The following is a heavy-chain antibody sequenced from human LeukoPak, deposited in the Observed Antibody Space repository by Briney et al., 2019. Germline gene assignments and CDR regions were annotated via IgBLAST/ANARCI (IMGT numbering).Heavy chain of an antibody. CDR1: GGSISSYY. J-gene: IGHJ5*02. CDR3: AREALDYGDYFSWFDP. CDR2: IYTSGST. D-gene: IGHD4-17*01. Sequence: SETLPLTCTVSGGSISSYYWSWIRQPPGKGLEWIGYIYTSGSTYYNPSLKSRVTISVDTSKNQFSLKLSSVTAADTAVYYCAREALDYGDYFSWFDPWGQGTLVTVSS. V-gene: IGHV4-4*08.